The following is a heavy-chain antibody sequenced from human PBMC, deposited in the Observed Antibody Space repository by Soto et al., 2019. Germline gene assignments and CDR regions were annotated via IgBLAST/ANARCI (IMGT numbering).Heavy chain of an antibody. CDR1: GDTVSTNTAA. D-gene: IGHD5-12*01. V-gene: IGHV6-1*01. CDR3: ARDWGYDPDPTYYYGMDV. Sequence: SPTLSLTCAISGDTVSTNTAAWNWIRQSPSRGLEWLGRIYYKSRWYNDYSESPKSRIAIIPDTSRNQFSLQLNSVIPEDTAVYYCARDWGYDPDPTYYYGMDVWGQGTKVTVSS. J-gene: IGHJ6*02. CDR2: IYYKSRWYN.